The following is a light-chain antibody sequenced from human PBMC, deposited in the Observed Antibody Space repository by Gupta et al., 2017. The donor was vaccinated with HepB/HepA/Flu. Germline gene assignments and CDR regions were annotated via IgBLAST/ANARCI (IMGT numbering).Light chain of an antibody. CDR1: QSVSIY. Sequence: EIVLTQSPATLSLSPGERATLSCRASQSVSIYLAWYQQKPGQAPRLLIYDASNRATGVPARFSGSGSGTDFTRTISSMEPEDFAGYDGHQRSTFGQGTKLEIK. J-gene: IGKJ2*01. CDR2: DAS. CDR3: HQRST. V-gene: IGKV3-11*01.